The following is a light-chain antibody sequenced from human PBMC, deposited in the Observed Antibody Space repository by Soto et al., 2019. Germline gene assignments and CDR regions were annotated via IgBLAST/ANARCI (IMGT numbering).Light chain of an antibody. CDR2: RAS. J-gene: IGKJ3*01. Sequence: DIQMTQSPSTLSASVGDRVTITCRASQIINTWLAWYQQKPGKAPKLLIYRASNLVSGVPSRFSGSGSGTEFTLTISSLQPDDFSIYYCQQYKTYSGTFGPGTKVDL. V-gene: IGKV1-5*03. CDR3: QQYKTYSGT. CDR1: QIINTW.